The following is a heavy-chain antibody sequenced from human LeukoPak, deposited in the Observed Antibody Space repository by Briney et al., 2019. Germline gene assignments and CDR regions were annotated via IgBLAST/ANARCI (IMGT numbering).Heavy chain of an antibody. J-gene: IGHJ3*02. Sequence: SETLSLTCTVSGGSINSALYYWAWIRQTPEQQLEWIGSVSHDGITKYSPSLGGRVSLSADTSKNQFSLKLSSVTAADTAVYYCARDLAFWSGVNDAFDIWGQGTMVTVSS. CDR3: ARDLAFWSGVNDAFDI. CDR2: VSHDGIT. D-gene: IGHD3-3*01. CDR1: GGSINSALYY. V-gene: IGHV4-39*07.